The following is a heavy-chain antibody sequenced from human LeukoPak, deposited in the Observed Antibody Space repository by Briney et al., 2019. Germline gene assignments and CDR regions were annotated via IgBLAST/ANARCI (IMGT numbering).Heavy chain of an antibody. CDR3: ARGRTVTGAKYYFDY. V-gene: IGHV3-49*04. CDR1: GFTFADYG. Sequence: PGGSLRLSCLASGFTFADYGLGWVRQAPGMGLEWVAFTRSKLYGGAPEYDAFVRGRFSVSREDSTSIAYLQMNSLKTEDTAVYYCARGRTVTGAKYYFDYWSQGTLVTASS. D-gene: IGHD3/OR15-3a*01. CDR2: TRSKLYGGAP. J-gene: IGHJ4*02.